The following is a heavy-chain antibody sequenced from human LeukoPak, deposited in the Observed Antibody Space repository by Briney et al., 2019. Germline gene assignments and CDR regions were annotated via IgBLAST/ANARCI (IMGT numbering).Heavy chain of an antibody. CDR3: ARLYFDFWSGYPDY. J-gene: IGHJ4*02. D-gene: IGHD3-3*01. CDR1: GGSITTHDNY. CDR2: ISYSGNI. V-gene: IGHV4-39*02. Sequence: PSETLSLTCTVSGGSITTHDNYWGWIRQPPGKGLEWIGSISYSGNIYHSPSLQSRVTMSIDTSRNNFSLKLSSVTAADTAVYYCARLYFDFWSGYPDYWGQGTLVTVSS.